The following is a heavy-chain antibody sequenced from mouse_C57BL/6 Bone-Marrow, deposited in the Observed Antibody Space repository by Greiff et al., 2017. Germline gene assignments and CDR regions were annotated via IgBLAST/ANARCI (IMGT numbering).Heavy chain of an antibody. CDR2: IYPRSGNT. CDR1: GYTFTSYG. CDR3: ARCLYDYIAY. D-gene: IGHD2-4*01. J-gene: IGHJ3*01. Sequence: QVQLKESGAELARPGASVKLSCKASGYTFTSYGISWVKQRTGQGLEWIGEIYPRSGNTYYNEKFKGKATLTADKSSSTAYMELRSLTSEDSAVYFCARCLYDYIAYWGQGTLVTVSA. V-gene: IGHV1-81*01.